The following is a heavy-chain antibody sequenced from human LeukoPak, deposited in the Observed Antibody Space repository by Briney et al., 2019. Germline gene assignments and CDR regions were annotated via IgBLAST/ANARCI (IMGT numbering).Heavy chain of an antibody. CDR2: IRYDGSRK. CDR3: AKTNRGGVGASRYAFDI. CDR1: GFTFSVYG. D-gene: IGHD1-26*01. Sequence: GGSLRLSCAASGFTFSVYGIPWVRQAPGKGLEWVAFIRYDGSRKYYADSVKGRFTISRDNSKNTLYLQMNSLGAEDTAVYYCAKTNRGGVGASRYAFDIWGQGTMVTVSS. J-gene: IGHJ3*02. V-gene: IGHV3-30*02.